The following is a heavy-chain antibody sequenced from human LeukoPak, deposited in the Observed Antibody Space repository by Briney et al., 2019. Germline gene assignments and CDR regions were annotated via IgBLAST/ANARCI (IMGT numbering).Heavy chain of an antibody. V-gene: IGHV1-69*06. Sequence: SVTVSCKASGGTFSSYAISWVRQAPGQGLEWMGGIIPIFGTANYAQKVQGRVTITADKSTSPAYMELSSLRSEDTAVYYCARGRRPIVVVPDDIHKPLNYFDPWGQGTLVTVSS. CDR2: IIPIFGTA. J-gene: IGHJ5*02. D-gene: IGHD2-2*01. CDR3: ARGRRPIVVVPDDIHKPLNYFDP. CDR1: GGTFSSYA.